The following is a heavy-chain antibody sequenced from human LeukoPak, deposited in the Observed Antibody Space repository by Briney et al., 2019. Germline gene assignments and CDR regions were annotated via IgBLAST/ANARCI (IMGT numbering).Heavy chain of an antibody. CDR3: ARDQYYFGSGSSPFGY. Sequence: KPSQTLSLTCTVSGGSISSGSFYWSWIRQPAGKGLERIGHIFTTGSTNYNPSLKSRVTISVDTSKNQFSLRLSSVTAADTAVYYCARDQYYFGSGSSPFGYWGQGTLVTVSS. CDR2: IFTTGST. V-gene: IGHV4-61*09. CDR1: GGSISSGSFY. D-gene: IGHD3-10*01. J-gene: IGHJ4*02.